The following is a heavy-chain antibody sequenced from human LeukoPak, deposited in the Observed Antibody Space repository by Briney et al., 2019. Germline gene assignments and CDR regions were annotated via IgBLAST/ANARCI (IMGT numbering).Heavy chain of an antibody. CDR1: GDSISSNTHF. V-gene: IGHV4-39*07. D-gene: IGHD1-26*01. Sequence: SETLSLTCTVSGDSISSNTHFWGWIRQPPGKGLEWIGTIYYSGSTYYNPSLKSRVTISVDTSKNQFSLKLNSVTAADTAVYYCARVPVNIWENWFDPWGQGTLVTVSS. CDR2: IYYSGST. CDR3: ARVPVNIWENWFDP. J-gene: IGHJ5*02.